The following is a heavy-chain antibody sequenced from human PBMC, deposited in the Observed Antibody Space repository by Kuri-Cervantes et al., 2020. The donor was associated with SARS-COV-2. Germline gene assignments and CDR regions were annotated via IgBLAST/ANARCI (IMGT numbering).Heavy chain of an antibody. Sequence: SETLSLTCAVSGYSISSGYYGGWIRQPPGKGLEWIGSIYHSGSTYYNPSLKSRVTISVDTSKNQFSLMLSTVTAADTSVYYCARRESGEKGVPNDYWGQGTLVTVSS. CDR2: IYHSGST. CDR1: GYSISSGYY. CDR3: ARRESGEKGVPNDY. V-gene: IGHV4-38-2*01. D-gene: IGHD3-10*01. J-gene: IGHJ4*02.